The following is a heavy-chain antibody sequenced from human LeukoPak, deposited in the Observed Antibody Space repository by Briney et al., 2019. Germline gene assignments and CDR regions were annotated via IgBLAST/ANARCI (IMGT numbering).Heavy chain of an antibody. CDR1: GGSFSGYY. CDR3: ARDPTYYYDSSGYYHAFDI. Sequence: SETLSLTCAVYGGSFSGYYWSWIRQPPGKGLEWIGEINHSGSTNYNPSLKSRVTISVDTSKNQFSLKLSSVTASDTAVYYCARDPTYYYDSSGYYHAFDIWGQGTMVTVSS. D-gene: IGHD3-22*01. J-gene: IGHJ3*02. V-gene: IGHV4-34*01. CDR2: INHSGST.